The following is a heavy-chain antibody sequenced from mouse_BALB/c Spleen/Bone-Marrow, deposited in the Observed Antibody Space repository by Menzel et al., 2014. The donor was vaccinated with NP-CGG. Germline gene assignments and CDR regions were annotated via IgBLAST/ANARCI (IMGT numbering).Heavy chain of an antibody. CDR2: ISYSGSS. V-gene: IGHV3-2*02. CDR3: ARSAYYGNGAMDY. Sequence: EVQLQQSGPGLVKPSQSLSLTCTVTGYSITSDCACNWIRQFPGNKLEWMGYISYSGSSSYIPSLKSRISITRDTSKNQFFLQLNSVTTEDTATYYCARSAYYGNGAMDYWGQGTSVTVSS. CDR1: GYSITSDCA. D-gene: IGHD2-10*01. J-gene: IGHJ4*01.